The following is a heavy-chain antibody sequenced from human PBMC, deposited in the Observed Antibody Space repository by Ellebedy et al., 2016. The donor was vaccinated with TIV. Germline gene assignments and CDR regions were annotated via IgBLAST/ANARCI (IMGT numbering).Heavy chain of an antibody. D-gene: IGHD7-27*01. V-gene: IGHV3-33*08. CDR2: IWYDGSIK. J-gene: IGHJ4*02. CDR3: ASWDFDY. Sequence: GESLKISCVTSGFTFSDYSMHWVRQAPDKGLEWVAVIWYDGSIKYLADSVKSRFTISRDNFNNTLYLQMNSLRAEDTAVYWCASWDFDYWGQGTLVTVSS. CDR1: GFTFSDYS.